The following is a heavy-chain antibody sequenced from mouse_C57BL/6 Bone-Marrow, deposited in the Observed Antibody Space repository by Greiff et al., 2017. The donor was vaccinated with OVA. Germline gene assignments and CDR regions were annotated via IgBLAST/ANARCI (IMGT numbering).Heavy chain of an antibody. Sequence: QVQLQQSGPGLVAPSQSLSITCTVSGFSLTSYAISWVRQPPGKGLEWLGVIWTGGGPNYNSALNSRLSISKDNSKRQVFRKMNSLQTDDTARYYCARRGNYFDYWGQGTTLTVSA. CDR3: ARRGNYFDY. V-gene: IGHV2-9-1*01. J-gene: IGHJ2*01. CDR2: IWTGGGP. CDR1: GFSLTSYA.